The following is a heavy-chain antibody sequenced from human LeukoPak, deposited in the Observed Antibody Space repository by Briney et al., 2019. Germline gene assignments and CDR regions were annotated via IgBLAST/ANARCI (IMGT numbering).Heavy chain of an antibody. V-gene: IGHV1-2*02. CDR3: ARVIAAAPQRDLGY. D-gene: IGHD6-13*01. Sequence: ASVKVSCKASGYTFTGYYMHWVRQAPGQGLEWMGWINPNSGGTNYAQKFQGRVTMTRDTSISTAYMELSRLRSDDTAVYYCARVIAAAPQRDLGYWGQGALVTVSS. CDR1: GYTFTGYY. CDR2: INPNSGGT. J-gene: IGHJ4*02.